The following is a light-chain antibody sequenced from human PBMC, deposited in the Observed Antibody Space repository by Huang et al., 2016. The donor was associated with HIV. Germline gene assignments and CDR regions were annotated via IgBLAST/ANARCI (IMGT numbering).Light chain of an antibody. CDR3: QQYGSYT. Sequence: EIVLTQSPGTLSLSPGERASLACRASQSVRSSYLAWYQKKPGQAPRRLMYGASSRATGIPYRFIGSGSGTDFTLSISRLESEDFAVYYCQQYGSYTFGQGTKLEMK. CDR1: QSVRSSY. V-gene: IGKV3-20*01. CDR2: GAS. J-gene: IGKJ2*01.